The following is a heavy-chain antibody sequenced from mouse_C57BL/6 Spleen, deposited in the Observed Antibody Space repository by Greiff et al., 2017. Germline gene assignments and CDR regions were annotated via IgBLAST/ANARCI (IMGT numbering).Heavy chain of an antibody. V-gene: IGHV1-61*01. CDR1: GYTFTSSW. CDR2: IYPSDSET. D-gene: IGHD2-14*01. J-gene: IGHJ4*01. CDR3: ARGYHGAMDY. Sequence: VQLQQPGAELVRPGSSVKLSCKASGYTFTSSWMDWVKQRPGQGLEWIGNIYPSDSETHYNQKFKDKATLTVDKSSSTAYMQLSSLTSEDSAVYYCARGYHGAMDYWGQGTSVTVSS.